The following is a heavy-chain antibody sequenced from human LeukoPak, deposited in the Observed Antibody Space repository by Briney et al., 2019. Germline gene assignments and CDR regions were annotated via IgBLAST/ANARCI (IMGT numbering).Heavy chain of an antibody. CDR3: ARRTTTGVLLWFGDYFDY. CDR1: GFTFSSYG. CDR2: IRYDGSNK. D-gene: IGHD3-10*01. J-gene: IGHJ4*02. V-gene: IGHV3-30*02. Sequence: PGGSLRLSCAASGFTFSSYGMHWVRQAPGKGLEWVAFIRYDGSNKYYADSVKGRFTISRDNSKNTLYLQMNSLRAEDTAVYYCARRTTTGVLLWFGDYFDYWGQGTLVTVSS.